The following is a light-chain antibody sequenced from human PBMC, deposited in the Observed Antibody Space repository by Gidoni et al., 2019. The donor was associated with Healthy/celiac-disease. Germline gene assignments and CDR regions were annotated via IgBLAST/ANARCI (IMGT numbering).Light chain of an antibody. CDR2: DNN. V-gene: IGLV1-51*01. CDR1: SSNIGNNY. CDR3: GTWDSSLSVVV. Sequence: QSVLTQPPSVSAAPGQKVTISCSGSSSNIGNNYVSWYQQLPGTAPKLLIYDNNKRPSGIPDRFSGSKSGTSATLGITGLQTGDEADYYCGTWDSSLSVVVFGGGTKLTXL. J-gene: IGLJ2*01.